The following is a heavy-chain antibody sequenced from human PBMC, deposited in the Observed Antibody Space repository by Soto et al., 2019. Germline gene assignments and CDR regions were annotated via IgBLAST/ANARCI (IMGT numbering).Heavy chain of an antibody. CDR1: GGTFSSYA. CDR2: IIPIFGTA. Sequence: SVKVSCKASGGTFSSYAISWVRQAPGQGLEWMGGIIPIFGTANYAQKFQGRVTITADKSTSTAYMELSSLRSEDTAVYYCARAGPLAARLNSPLYYYYYGMDVWGQGTTVTVSS. J-gene: IGHJ6*02. D-gene: IGHD6-6*01. CDR3: ARAGPLAARLNSPLYYYYYGMDV. V-gene: IGHV1-69*06.